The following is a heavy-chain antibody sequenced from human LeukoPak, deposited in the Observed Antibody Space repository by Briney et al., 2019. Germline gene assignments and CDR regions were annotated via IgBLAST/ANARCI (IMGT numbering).Heavy chain of an antibody. CDR3: ARVGYSSSSGAFDI. V-gene: IGHV4-59*01. Sequence: PSETLSLTCTVSGGSISSYYWSWIRQPPGKGLEWIGYIYYSGSTNYTPSLKSRVTISVDTSKNQFSLKLSSVTAADTAVYYCARVGYSSSSGAFDIWGQGTMVTVSS. D-gene: IGHD6-6*01. J-gene: IGHJ3*02. CDR1: GGSISSYY. CDR2: IYYSGST.